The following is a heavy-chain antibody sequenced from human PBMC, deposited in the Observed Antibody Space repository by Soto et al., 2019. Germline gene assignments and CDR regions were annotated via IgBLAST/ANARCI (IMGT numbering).Heavy chain of an antibody. Sequence: GGSLRLSCAASGFTFSSYAMSWVRQAPGKGLEWVSAISGSGGSTYYADSVKGRFTISRDNSKNTLYLQMNSLRAEDMAVYYCAREGYCSSTSCYSLDYWGQGTLVTVSS. D-gene: IGHD2-2*01. J-gene: IGHJ4*02. CDR1: GFTFSSYA. V-gene: IGHV3-23*01. CDR3: AREGYCSSTSCYSLDY. CDR2: ISGSGGST.